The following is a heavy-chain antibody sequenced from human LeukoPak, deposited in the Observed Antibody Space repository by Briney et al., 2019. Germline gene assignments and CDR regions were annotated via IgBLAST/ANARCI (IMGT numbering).Heavy chain of an antibody. CDR2: ISYSGST. Sequence: PSETLSLTCTVSGGSISSYYWNWIRQPPGKGLEWIGYISYSGSTNYNPSLKSRVTTLVDTSKNQFSLRLSSVTAADTAVYYCAREYSSSSGRRAFDFWGQGTLDTVSS. CDR1: GGSISSYY. V-gene: IGHV4-59*08. J-gene: IGHJ3*01. CDR3: AREYSSSSGRRAFDF. D-gene: IGHD6-6*01.